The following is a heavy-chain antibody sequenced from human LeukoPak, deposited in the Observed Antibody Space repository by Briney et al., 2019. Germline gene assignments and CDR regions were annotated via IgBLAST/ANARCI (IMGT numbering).Heavy chain of an antibody. Sequence: KPSETLSLTCTVSGVSISTYYWSWIRQPAGKGLEWIGRIHSSGTTHYNPSLRSRVTLSIDTSKNQFSLKLSSVTAADTAVYYCGRLNLPAVSGAFDYWGQGTLVTVSS. D-gene: IGHD2-2*01. J-gene: IGHJ4*02. CDR1: GVSISTYY. CDR3: GRLNLPAVSGAFDY. V-gene: IGHV4-4*07. CDR2: IHSSGTT.